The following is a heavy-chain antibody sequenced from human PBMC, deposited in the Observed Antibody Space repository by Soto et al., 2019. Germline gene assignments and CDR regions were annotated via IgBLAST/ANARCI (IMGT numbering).Heavy chain of an antibody. CDR1: GYTFTSYD. D-gene: IGHD2-15*01. CDR2: MNPNSGNT. CDR3: ASVFYVVVAATDAFYI. J-gene: IGHJ3*02. Sequence: ASVKVSCKASGYTFTSYDINWVRQATGQGLEWMGWMNPNSGNTGYAQKFQGRVTMTRNTSISTAYMELSSLRSEDTAVYYCASVFYVVVAATDAFYIWGQGTMVTVSS. V-gene: IGHV1-8*01.